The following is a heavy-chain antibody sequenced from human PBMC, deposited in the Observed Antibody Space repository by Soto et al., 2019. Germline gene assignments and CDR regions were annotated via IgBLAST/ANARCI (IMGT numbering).Heavy chain of an antibody. CDR3: ARGRPILDP. J-gene: IGHJ5*02. CDR2: ISYDGSNK. CDR1: GFTFSSYD. V-gene: IGHV3-30*03. Sequence: QVQLVESGGGVVQPGRSPRLSCAASGFTFSSYDMHWVRQAPGKGLEWVALISYDGSNKYYADSVKGRFTISRDISKNTLYLQMNSLRAEDTTVYYCARGRPILDPWGQGTLVTVSS.